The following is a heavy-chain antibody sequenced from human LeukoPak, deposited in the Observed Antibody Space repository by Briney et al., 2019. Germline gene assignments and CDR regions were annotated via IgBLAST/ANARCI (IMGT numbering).Heavy chain of an antibody. CDR1: GFTFSRYW. CDR3: VRDGDGYNFDN. J-gene: IGHJ4*02. V-gene: IGHV3-74*01. CDR2: IKFDGSWT. Sequence: PGGSLRLSGAASGFTFSRYWMHWVRQAPGKGLVWVSRIKFDGSWTNYVDSVKGRFTISRDNAKSTLYLQMNSLRAEDTAVYYCVRDGDGYNFDNWGQGTLVSVSS. D-gene: IGHD5-24*01.